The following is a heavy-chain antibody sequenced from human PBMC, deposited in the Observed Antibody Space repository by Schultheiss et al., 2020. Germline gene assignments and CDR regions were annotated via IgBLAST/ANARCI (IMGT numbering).Heavy chain of an antibody. Sequence: SLKISCAASGFTFDDYAMHWVRQAPGKGLEWVSGISWNSGSIGYADSVKGRFTISRDNTKNSLSLQMNSLRADDTAVYYCASPTWGIAVAATSEGCWGQGTLVNV. CDR3: ASPTWGIAVAATSEGC. V-gene: IGHV3-9*01. J-gene: IGHJ4*02. D-gene: IGHD6-19*01. CDR1: GFTFDDYA. CDR2: ISWNSGSI.